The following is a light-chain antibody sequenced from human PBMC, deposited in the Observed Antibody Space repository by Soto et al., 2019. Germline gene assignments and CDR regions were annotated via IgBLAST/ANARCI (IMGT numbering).Light chain of an antibody. V-gene: IGLV2-8*01. J-gene: IGLJ1*01. CDR3: TSYAGGNNV. CDR2: EVN. CDR1: SSDVGGYNY. Sequence: QSPLTQPPSASGSPGRSVTISCTGTSSDVGGYNYVSWYQQNPGKVPKLMIYEVNKRPSGVPDRFSGSKSGNTASLTVSGLQAEDEADYYCTSYAGGNNVFGTGTKLTVL.